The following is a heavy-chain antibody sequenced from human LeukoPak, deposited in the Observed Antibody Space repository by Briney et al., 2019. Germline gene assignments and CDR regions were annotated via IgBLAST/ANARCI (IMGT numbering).Heavy chain of an antibody. CDR3: VRSYYGMDV. J-gene: IGHJ6*02. Sequence: GGSLRLSCATSGFNFSDSRMTWVRQAPGKGLQWVANINRDGTEKHFLDSVEGRFTISRDNAKNSLYLQMNSLRGEDTAVYYCVRSYYGMDVWGQGTTVSVSS. CDR1: GFNFSDSR. V-gene: IGHV3-7*02. CDR2: INRDGTEK.